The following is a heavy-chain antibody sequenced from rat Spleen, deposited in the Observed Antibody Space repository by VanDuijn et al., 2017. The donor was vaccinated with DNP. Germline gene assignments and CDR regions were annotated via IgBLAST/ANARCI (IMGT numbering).Heavy chain of an antibody. D-gene: IGHD1-1*01. CDR1: GFTFSNCG. CDR2: ISNSGGSS. CDR3: ARHLPTVAHLDY. J-gene: IGHJ2*01. V-gene: IGHV5S13*01. Sequence: EVQLVESGGGLVQPGRSLTLSCAASGFTFSNCGMAWVRQAPTKGLEWVASISNSGGSSYYRDSVKGRFTISRDNAKSTLYLQMDSLRSEDTATYYCARHLPTVAHLDYWGQGVMVTVSS.